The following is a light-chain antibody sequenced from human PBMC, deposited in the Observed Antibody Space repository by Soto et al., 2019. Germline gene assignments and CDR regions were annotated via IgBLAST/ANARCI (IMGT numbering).Light chain of an antibody. CDR1: QSISSY. Sequence: DIQMTQSPSSLSASVGDRVTITCRASQSISSYLNWYQQKPGKAPKLLIYAASSLQSGVPSRFSGSGSGTDFTLTISSLXXEDFAXYYCQQSYSTPRTFGGGTKVEIK. J-gene: IGKJ4*01. CDR3: QQSYSTPRT. CDR2: AAS. V-gene: IGKV1-39*01.